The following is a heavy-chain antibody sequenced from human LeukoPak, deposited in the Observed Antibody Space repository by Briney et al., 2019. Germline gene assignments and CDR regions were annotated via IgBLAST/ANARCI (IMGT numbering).Heavy chain of an antibody. J-gene: IGHJ4*02. V-gene: IGHV3-7*01. CDR1: GFSFTTYW. CDR3: AKLAKYFYGSETYYFFEH. CDR2: INQDGTEK. Sequence: GESLRLSCAASGFSFTTYWMGWVRQAPGKGLEGVANINQDGTEKYYVDSVRGRFTISRDNAKNSLYLQMHSLRVEDTAVYYCAKLAKYFYGSETYYFFEHWGQGTPVTASS. D-gene: IGHD3-10*01.